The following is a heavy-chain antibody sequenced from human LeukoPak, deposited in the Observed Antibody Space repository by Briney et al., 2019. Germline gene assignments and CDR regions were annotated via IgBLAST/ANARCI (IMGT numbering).Heavy chain of an antibody. D-gene: IGHD3-22*01. J-gene: IGHJ3*02. CDR3: AGHLDYYDSSGYYFDAFDI. CDR2: IYYSGST. CDR1: GGSISNYY. V-gene: IGHV4-59*01. Sequence: PSETLSLTCTVSGGSISNYYWSWIRQPPGKGLEWIGYIYYSGSTNYNPSLKSRVTISVDTSKNQFSLKLSSVTAADTAVYYCAGHLDYYDSSGYYFDAFDIWGQGTMVTVSS.